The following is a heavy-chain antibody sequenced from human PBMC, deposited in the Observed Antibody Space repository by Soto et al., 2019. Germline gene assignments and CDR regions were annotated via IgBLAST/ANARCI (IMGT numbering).Heavy chain of an antibody. CDR2: ISAYNGDT. CDR3: ASSYGLCRWVDP. Sequence: ASGTVRCKGSCYTFNSYAISFVRTGPGQGLEWMGWISAYNGDTNYAQKLQGRVTMTTDTSTSTAYMELRSLRSDDTAVYYCASSYGLCRWVDPWGQGNLVTVS. J-gene: IGHJ5*02. D-gene: IGHD5-18*01. V-gene: IGHV1-18*01. CDR1: CYTFNSYA.